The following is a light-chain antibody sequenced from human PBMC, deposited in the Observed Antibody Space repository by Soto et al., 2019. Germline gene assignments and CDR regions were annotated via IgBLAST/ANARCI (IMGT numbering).Light chain of an antibody. Sequence: EIVLTQSPGTLSLSPGERATLSCRASQSVSSYLAWYQQRPGQAPRLLIYGASSRATGIPDRISGGGSGTDFTLTISRLEPEDFAVYYCQHYVTSSITFGQGTRLEIK. V-gene: IGKV3-20*01. CDR3: QHYVTSSIT. CDR2: GAS. J-gene: IGKJ5*01. CDR1: QSVSSY.